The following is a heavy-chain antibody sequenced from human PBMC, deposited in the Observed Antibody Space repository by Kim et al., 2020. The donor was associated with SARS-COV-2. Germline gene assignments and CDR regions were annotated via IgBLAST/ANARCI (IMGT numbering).Heavy chain of an antibody. J-gene: IGHJ6*02. V-gene: IGHV3-9*01. Sequence: GGSLRLSCAASGFTFGDYAMHWVRQAPGKGLEWVSGISWTSGSIGYADSVTGRFTISRDNAKNSLYLQMNSLRAEDTALYYCAKDREQLVRNYYYGMDVWGQGTTVTVSS. CDR1: GFTFGDYA. D-gene: IGHD6-13*01. CDR2: ISWTSGSI. CDR3: AKDREQLVRNYYYGMDV.